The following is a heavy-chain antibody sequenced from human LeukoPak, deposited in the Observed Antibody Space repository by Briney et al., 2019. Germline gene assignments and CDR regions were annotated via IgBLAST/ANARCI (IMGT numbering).Heavy chain of an antibody. CDR2: INPKTGGS. V-gene: IGHV1-2*02. CDR1: GYTFTGSY. D-gene: IGHD3-3*01. CDR3: ARARCYDFWSDYLN. J-gene: IGHJ4*01. Sequence: AASVKVSCKASGYTFTGSYLHWVRQARGQGLEWMGWINPKTGGSYFAQKFQGRVSMTRDTTISTAYMELTGLTSDDTAVYYCARARCYDFWSDYLNWGQGTLVTVSS.